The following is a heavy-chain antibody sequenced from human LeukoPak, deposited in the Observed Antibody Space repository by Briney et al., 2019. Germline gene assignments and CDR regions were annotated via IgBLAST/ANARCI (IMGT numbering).Heavy chain of an antibody. J-gene: IGHJ4*02. Sequence: GGSLRLSCAASGFTFSSYEMNWVRQAPGKGLEWVSYISSSGGTKNYADSVRGRFTISRDNAKNSLYLQMNSLRAEDTAVYYCARVVPGPPVTTSHFDYWGQGILVTVSS. V-gene: IGHV3-48*03. CDR3: ARVVPGPPVTTSHFDY. CDR1: GFTFSSYE. CDR2: ISSSGGTK. D-gene: IGHD4-17*01.